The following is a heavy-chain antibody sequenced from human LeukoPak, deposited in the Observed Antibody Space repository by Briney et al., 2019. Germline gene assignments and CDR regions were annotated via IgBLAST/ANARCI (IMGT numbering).Heavy chain of an antibody. Sequence: ASVKVSCKASGYTFTSYGISWVRQAPGQGLEWMGWISAYNGNTNYAQKLQGRVTMTTDTSTSTAYMELKSLRSDGTAVYYCAREPYGDFWSGYYPNHFDYWGQGTLVTVSS. J-gene: IGHJ4*02. CDR1: GYTFTSYG. CDR3: AREPYGDFWSGYYPNHFDY. D-gene: IGHD3-3*01. V-gene: IGHV1-18*01. CDR2: ISAYNGNT.